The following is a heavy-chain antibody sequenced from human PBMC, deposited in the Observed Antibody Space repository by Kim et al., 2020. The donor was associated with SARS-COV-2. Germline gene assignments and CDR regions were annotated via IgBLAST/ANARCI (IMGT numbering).Heavy chain of an antibody. CDR3: AREGESRVNFEWSLYVEAFDI. J-gene: IGHJ3*02. Sequence: GGSLRLSCAASGFTFSSYSMNWVRQAPGKGLEWVSYISSSSSTIYYADSVKGRFTISRDNAKNSLCLQMNSLRDEETAVYYCAREGESRVNFEWSLYVEAFDIWGQGTMVTVSS. CDR1: GFTFSSYS. CDR2: ISSSSSTI. V-gene: IGHV3-48*02. D-gene: IGHD3-3*01.